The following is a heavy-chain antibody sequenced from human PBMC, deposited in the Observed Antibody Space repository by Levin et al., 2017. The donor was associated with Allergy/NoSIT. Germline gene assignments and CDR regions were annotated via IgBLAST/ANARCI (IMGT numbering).Heavy chain of an antibody. CDR2: ISGSGGST. CDR3: AKPEHSFIPPYYDFWSGYTVFPHYGMDV. CDR1: GFTFSSYA. J-gene: IGHJ6*02. Sequence: GGSLRLSCAASGFTFSSYAMSWVRQAPGKGLEWVSAISGSGGSTYYADSVKGRFTISRDNSKNTLYLQMNSLRAEDTAVYYCAKPEHSFIPPYYDFWSGYTVFPHYGMDVWGQGTTVTVSS. D-gene: IGHD3-3*01. V-gene: IGHV3-23*01.